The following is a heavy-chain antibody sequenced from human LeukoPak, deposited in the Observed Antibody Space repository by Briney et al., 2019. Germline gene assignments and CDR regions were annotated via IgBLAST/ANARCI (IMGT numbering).Heavy chain of an antibody. CDR1: GFSFSTYA. D-gene: IGHD1-26*01. CDR3: AEDSGGTYFYYYYYMDV. V-gene: IGHV3-23*01. CDR2: ISAGGATI. Sequence: PRGSLRLSCAASGFSFSTYAMSWVRQAPGKGLEWVSAISAGGATIYYADSVKGRFTVSIDNSKNTLYLQMNSLRAEDTAVYYCAEDSGGTYFYYYYYMDVWGKGTTVTASS. J-gene: IGHJ6*03.